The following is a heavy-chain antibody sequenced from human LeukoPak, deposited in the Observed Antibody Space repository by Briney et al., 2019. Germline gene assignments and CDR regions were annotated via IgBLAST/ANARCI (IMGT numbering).Heavy chain of an antibody. CDR1: GFTFSNYN. D-gene: IGHD2-21*02. J-gene: IGHJ6*03. V-gene: IGHV3-48*01. Sequence: GGSLRLSCAASGFTFSNYNMNWVRQAPGKGLEWVSYISSTSSIKYYADSVKGRFTISRDNAKNSLYLQMNSLRAEDTAVYYCARVYNGGLKERTPGDCFYYYYMDVWGKGTTVTVSS. CDR3: ARVYNGGLKERTPGDCFYYYYMDV. CDR2: ISSTSSIK.